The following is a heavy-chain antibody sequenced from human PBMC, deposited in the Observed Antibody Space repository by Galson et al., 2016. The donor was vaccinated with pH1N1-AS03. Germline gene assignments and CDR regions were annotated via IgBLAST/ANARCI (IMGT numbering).Heavy chain of an antibody. V-gene: IGHV3-9*01. CDR2: ISWNRGSI. CDR3: AREITYFYDNSGTHPPSYGMDV. J-gene: IGHJ6*02. Sequence: SLRLSCAASGFTFDDYAMHWVRQAPGKGLEWVSGISWNRGSIGYVDSVKGRFTISRDNAKNSLYLQMNSLRAEDTAVYYCAREITYFYDNSGTHPPSYGMDVWGQGTTVIVSS. D-gene: IGHD3-22*01. CDR1: GFTFDDYA.